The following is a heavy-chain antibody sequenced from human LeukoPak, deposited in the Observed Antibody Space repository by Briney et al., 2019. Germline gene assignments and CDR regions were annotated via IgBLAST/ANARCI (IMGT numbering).Heavy chain of an antibody. CDR2: IHHSGST. Sequence: SETLSLTCAVSGGSISTNNWWTWVRQPPGKGLEWIGEIHHSGSTDYNPSLKSRVTISPDKSKNQFSLTLTSVTAADTAVYSCARAPLSGTYYTDAFDIWGQGTMVTVSS. CDR1: GGSISTNNW. D-gene: IGHD1-26*01. CDR3: ARAPLSGTYYTDAFDI. J-gene: IGHJ3*02. V-gene: IGHV4-4*02.